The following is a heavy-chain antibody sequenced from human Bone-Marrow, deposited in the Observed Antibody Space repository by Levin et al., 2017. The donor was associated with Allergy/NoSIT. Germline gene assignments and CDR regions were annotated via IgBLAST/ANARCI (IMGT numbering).Heavy chain of an antibody. J-gene: IGHJ3*01. D-gene: IGHD2-21*02. CDR2: VSSSDDST. Sequence: GESLKISCAASGFIFSNYAMSWVRQAPGKGLDWVSTVSSSDDSTYHADSVKGRFTVSRDNSQNTLYLQMSSLRVEDTAIYYCAKIKEFCGGDCYPADAFDLWGQGTPVTVSS. CDR3: AKIKEFCGGDCYPADAFDL. V-gene: IGHV3-23*01. CDR1: GFIFSNYA.